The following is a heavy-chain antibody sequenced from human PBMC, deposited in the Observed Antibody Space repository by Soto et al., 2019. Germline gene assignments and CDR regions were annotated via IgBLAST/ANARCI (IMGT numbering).Heavy chain of an antibody. CDR2: IYPGDSDT. V-gene: IGHV5-51*01. D-gene: IGHD2-2*01. Sequence: GESLKISCKGSGYSFTSYWIGWVRQMPGKGLEWMGIIYPGDSDTRYSPSFQGHVTISADKSISTAYLQWSSLQASDTAMFYCARSSLGTSFDYWGQGTLVTVSS. CDR1: GYSFTSYW. CDR3: ARSSLGTSFDY. J-gene: IGHJ4*02.